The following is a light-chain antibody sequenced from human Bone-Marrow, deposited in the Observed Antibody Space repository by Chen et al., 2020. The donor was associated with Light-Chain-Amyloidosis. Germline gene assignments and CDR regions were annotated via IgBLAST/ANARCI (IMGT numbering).Light chain of an antibody. Sequence: QSALTQPAAVSGSPVQSITISCTGTSSDIGSYDYVSWYQLHPGEAPKLMIYDVSYRPSGISDRFAGFKAANTASLTIAGLQGEDEADYFCSGYIGSGTYVFGSGTKVTVL. CDR1: SSDIGSYDY. CDR2: DVS. J-gene: IGLJ1*01. CDR3: SGYIGSGTYV. V-gene: IGLV2-14*01.